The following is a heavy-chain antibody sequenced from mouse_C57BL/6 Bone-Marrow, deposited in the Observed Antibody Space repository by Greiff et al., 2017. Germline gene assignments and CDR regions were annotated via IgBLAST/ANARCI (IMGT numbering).Heavy chain of an antibody. CDR3: AREWLRWYFDV. V-gene: IGHV1-64*01. D-gene: IGHD2-2*01. CDR1: GYTFTSYW. CDR2: IHPNSGST. Sequence: QVQLQQPGAELVKPGASVKLSCKASGYTFTSYWMHWVKQRPGQGLEWIGMIHPNSGSTNYNEKFKSKATLTVDKSSSTAYMQLSSLTSEDSAVYYCAREWLRWYFDVWGTGTTVTVSS. J-gene: IGHJ1*03.